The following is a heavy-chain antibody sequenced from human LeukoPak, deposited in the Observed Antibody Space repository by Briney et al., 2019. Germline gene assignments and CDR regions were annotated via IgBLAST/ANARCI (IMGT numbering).Heavy chain of an antibody. Sequence: SETLSLTCTVSGGSISSYNWSWLGQPPGKGLEGCGYIYYGGSTYYNHFHRRRVTISATTSKNQSFLMLRPVAAADTAVYYCARERRLLWFGDQHAHYFDYWGPGTLVTVSS. CDR2: IYYGGST. CDR3: ARERRLLWFGDQHAHYFDY. CDR1: GGSISSYN. J-gene: IGHJ4*02. V-gene: IGHV4-59*12. D-gene: IGHD3-10*01.